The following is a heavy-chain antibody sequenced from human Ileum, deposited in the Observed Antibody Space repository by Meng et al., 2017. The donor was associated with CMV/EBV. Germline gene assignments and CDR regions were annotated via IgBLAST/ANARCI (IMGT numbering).Heavy chain of an antibody. CDR2: IQNKDTNYHT. V-gene: IGHV3-72*01. Sequence: GPLTHPCAASGLTLRDHYMVWLRQAPGKGLAWVAQIQNKDTNYHTCYADSVQGRFTIPRDNSKNSVYLPMHYLESEDAAVYYCTDIGGAPLDPWGQGTLVTVSS. CDR1: GLTLRDHY. D-gene: IGHD2-15*01. CDR3: TDIGGAPLDP. J-gene: IGHJ5*02.